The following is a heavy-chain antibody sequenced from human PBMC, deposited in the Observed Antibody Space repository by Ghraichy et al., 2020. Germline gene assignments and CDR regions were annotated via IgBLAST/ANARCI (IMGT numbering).Heavy chain of an antibody. CDR3: ATRTPDGPYLPLDF. V-gene: IGHV3-23*01. D-gene: IGHD5-24*01. J-gene: IGHJ4*02. CDR2: ISGSGGST. CDR1: GFTFSNYA. Sequence: GGSLRLSCAASGFTFSNYAMSWVRQAPGKGLEWVSSISGSGGSTYYADSVKGRFTISRDNSKSTLFLQMNSLRVEDMALYYWATRTPDGPYLPLDFWGQGTLVTVSS.